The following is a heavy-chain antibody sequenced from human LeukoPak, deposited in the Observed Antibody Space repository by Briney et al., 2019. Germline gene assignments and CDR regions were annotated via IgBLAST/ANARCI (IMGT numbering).Heavy chain of an antibody. CDR3: ARGPLIAVAGTKSYDY. V-gene: IGHV4-34*01. Sequence: SETLSLTCAVYGGSFSGYYRSWIRQPPGKGLEWIGEINHSGSTNYNPSLKSRVTISVDTSKNQFSLKLSSVTAADTAVYYCARGPLIAVAGTKSYDYWGQGTLVTVSS. CDR2: INHSGST. D-gene: IGHD6-19*01. J-gene: IGHJ4*02. CDR1: GGSFSGYY.